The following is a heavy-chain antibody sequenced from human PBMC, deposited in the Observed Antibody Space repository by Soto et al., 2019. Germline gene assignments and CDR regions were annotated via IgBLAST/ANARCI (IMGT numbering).Heavy chain of an antibody. CDR1: GGSISSYY. CDR3: ARDHPYYYESSGYGLYYGMDV. CDR2: IYYSGST. V-gene: IGHV4-59*01. Sequence: SETLSLTCTVSGGSISSYYWSWIRQPPGKGLEWIGYIYYSGSTNYNPSLKSRVTISVDTSKNQFSLKLSSVTAADTAVYYCARDHPYYYESSGYGLYYGMDVWGQGTTVTVYS. J-gene: IGHJ6*02. D-gene: IGHD3-22*01.